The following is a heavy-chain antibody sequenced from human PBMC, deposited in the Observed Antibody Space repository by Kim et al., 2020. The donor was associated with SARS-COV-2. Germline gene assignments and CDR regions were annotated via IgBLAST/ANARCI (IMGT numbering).Heavy chain of an antibody. V-gene: IGHV3-30*03. CDR2: ISNDETCI. Sequence: GGSLRLSCAASGFSFSSRGINWVRQAPGKGLEWVAVISNDETCIKYADSVKGRFTISRDNSKNTVDLQMNSLRVEDTAVYYCVRARDKTFDYWGQGT. J-gene: IGHJ4*02. CDR1: GFSFSSRG. CDR3: VRARDKTFDY.